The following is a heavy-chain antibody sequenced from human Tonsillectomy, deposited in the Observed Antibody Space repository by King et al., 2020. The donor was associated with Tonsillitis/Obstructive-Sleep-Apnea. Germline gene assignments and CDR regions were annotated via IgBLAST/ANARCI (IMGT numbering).Heavy chain of an antibody. CDR2: INPGNGHT. V-gene: IGHV1-3*01. Sequence: QLVQSGAEVKTPGASVKVSCKASGYTFTNYAMHWVRQAPGQRLEWMGWINPGNGHTKYSQKFQGRVTINRETSASTAYMERSGLRYEDTAVYYRARGYCSGGSCLTSWFDPWGQGTLVTVSS. D-gene: IGHD2-15*01. CDR3: ARGYCSGGSCLTSWFDP. CDR1: GYTFTNYA. J-gene: IGHJ5*02.